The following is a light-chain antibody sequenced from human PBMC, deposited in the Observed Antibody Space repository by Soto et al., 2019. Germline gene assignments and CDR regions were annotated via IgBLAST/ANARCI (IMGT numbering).Light chain of an antibody. J-gene: IGKJ2*01. CDR3: QQYNNWPPMYT. Sequence: EIVMTQSPATLSVSPGERVTLSCRASQSISGSLAWYQQKPGQAPTLLIYGVSTRASGIPARFSGSGSGTEFTLTISSLQSEDFAVYYCQQYNNWPPMYTFGQGTKLEIK. CDR2: GVS. CDR1: QSISGS. V-gene: IGKV3-15*01.